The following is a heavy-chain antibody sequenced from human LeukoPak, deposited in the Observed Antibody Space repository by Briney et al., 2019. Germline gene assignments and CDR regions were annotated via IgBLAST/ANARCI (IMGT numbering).Heavy chain of an antibody. CDR3: ARAPYSGRYYVDY. D-gene: IGHD1-26*01. Sequence: GGSLRLSCAASGFTFSSYSMNWVRQAPGKGLEWVSSISSSSSYIYYADSVKGRFTISRDNAKNSLYLQMNSLRAEDTAVYYCARAPYSGRYYVDYWGQGTLVNVSS. CDR2: ISSSSSYI. J-gene: IGHJ4*02. CDR1: GFTFSSYS. V-gene: IGHV3-21*01.